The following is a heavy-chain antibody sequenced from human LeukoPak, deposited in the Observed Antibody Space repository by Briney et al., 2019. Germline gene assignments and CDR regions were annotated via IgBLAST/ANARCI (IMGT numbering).Heavy chain of an antibody. J-gene: IGHJ4*02. D-gene: IGHD1-26*01. V-gene: IGHV1-18*04. CDR1: GYTFTSYY. CDR3: ARGGVGATFDY. CDR2: ISTYNGNT. Sequence: ASVKVSCKASGYTFTSYYMHWVRQAPGQGLEWMGWISTYNGNTNYAQKLQGRVTMTTDTSTSTAYMELRSLRSDDTAVYYCARGGVGATFDYWGQGTLVTVSS.